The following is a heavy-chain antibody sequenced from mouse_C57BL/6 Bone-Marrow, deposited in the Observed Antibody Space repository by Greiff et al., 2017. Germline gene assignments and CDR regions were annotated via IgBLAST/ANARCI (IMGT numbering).Heavy chain of an antibody. CDR3: TTRWDVWYFDV. CDR1: GFNIKDDY. J-gene: IGHJ1*03. D-gene: IGHD4-1*01. V-gene: IGHV14-4*01. Sequence: VQLKESGAELVRPGASVKLSCTASGFNIKDDYMHWVKQRPEQGLEWIGWIDPENGDTEYASKFQGKATITADTSSNTAYLQLSSLTSEDTAVYYCTTRWDVWYFDVWGTGTTVTVSS. CDR2: IDPENGDT.